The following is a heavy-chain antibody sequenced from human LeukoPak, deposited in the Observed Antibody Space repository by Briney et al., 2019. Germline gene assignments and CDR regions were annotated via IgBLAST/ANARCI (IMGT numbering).Heavy chain of an antibody. CDR1: GGSISNSPYY. J-gene: IGHJ4*02. D-gene: IGHD2-2*01. Sequence: SETLSLTCTVSGGSISNSPYYWGWIRQPPGKGLEWIASIHYSGSTDHNPPLKSRVTITVDTSTNQFSLNLRFVTAADTALYYCVTLGYCSSTSCYPQNWGQGTQVTVSS. CDR3: VTLGYCSSTSCYPQN. CDR2: IHYSGST. V-gene: IGHV4-39*07.